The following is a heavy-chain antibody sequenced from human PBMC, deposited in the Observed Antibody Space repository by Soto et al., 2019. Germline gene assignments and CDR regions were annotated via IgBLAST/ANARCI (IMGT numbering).Heavy chain of an antibody. CDR1: GFSLSTSGAA. CDR3: AHRATMTIFGLIIDNGIWFDP. CDR2: IYWDGDK. D-gene: IGHD3-3*01. J-gene: IGHJ5*02. Sequence: QINLIESGPTLVKPTQTLTLTCTFSGFSLSTSGAAVGWVRQPPGRALEWLALIYWDGDKRYNASLGNRLTITKDTSINQVVLTLTNVAPADTATYYCAHRATMTIFGLIIDNGIWFDPWGQGTRVIVSS. V-gene: IGHV2-5*02.